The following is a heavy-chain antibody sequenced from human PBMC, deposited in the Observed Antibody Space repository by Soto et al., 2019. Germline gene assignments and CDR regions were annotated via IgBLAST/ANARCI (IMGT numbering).Heavy chain of an antibody. D-gene: IGHD2-15*01. CDR2: ISSSSSYI. CDR1: GFTFSSYS. Sequence: PGGSLRLSCAASGFTFSSYSMNWVRQAPGKGLERISSISSSSSYIYYADSVKGRFTISRDNAKNSLYLQMNSLRAEDTAVYYCAREPHSFVAADDAFDIWGQGTMVIVSS. CDR3: AREPHSFVAADDAFDI. V-gene: IGHV3-21*01. J-gene: IGHJ3*02.